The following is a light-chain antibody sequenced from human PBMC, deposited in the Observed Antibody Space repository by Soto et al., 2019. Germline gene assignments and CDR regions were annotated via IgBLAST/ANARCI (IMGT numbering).Light chain of an antibody. V-gene: IGKV3-15*01. CDR1: QSVSDN. J-gene: IGKJ1*01. CDR3: QQYNNWPWT. Sequence: EIVLTPSPANLSVSQGERATLSCRASQSVSDNLAWYQQKPGQAPRLLIYDASTRATGIPARFGGSGSGTEFTLTISSLQSEDFAVYFCQQYNNWPWTFGQGTKVEIK. CDR2: DAS.